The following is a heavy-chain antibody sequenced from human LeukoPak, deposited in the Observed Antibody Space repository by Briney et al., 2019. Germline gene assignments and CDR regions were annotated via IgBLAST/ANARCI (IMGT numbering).Heavy chain of an antibody. CDR2: LYFGGST. Sequence: SETLSLTCSVSGASISTYYWSWIRQPPGKGLEWIGYLYFGGSTNYNPSLKSRVTISPDTSKNQFSLKLNSVTAADTAVYYCASAGGSWSFDYLGQGTLVTVSS. D-gene: IGHD5-12*01. CDR1: GASISTYY. V-gene: IGHV4-59*01. CDR3: ASAGGSWSFDY. J-gene: IGHJ4*02.